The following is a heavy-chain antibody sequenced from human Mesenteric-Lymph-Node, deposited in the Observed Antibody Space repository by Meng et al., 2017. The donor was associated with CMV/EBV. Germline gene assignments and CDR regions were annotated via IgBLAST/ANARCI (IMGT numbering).Heavy chain of an antibody. CDR1: GFTFDDYG. CDR2: IYSGGST. V-gene: IGHV3-66*02. CDR3: ARSTSGSPEY. J-gene: IGHJ4*02. Sequence: GESLKISCAASGFTFDDYGMSWVRQAPGKGLEWVSVIYSGGSTYYADSVKGRFTISRDNSKNTVNLQMDSLRAEDTAVYYCARSTSGSPEYWGQGTLVTVSS. D-gene: IGHD1-26*01.